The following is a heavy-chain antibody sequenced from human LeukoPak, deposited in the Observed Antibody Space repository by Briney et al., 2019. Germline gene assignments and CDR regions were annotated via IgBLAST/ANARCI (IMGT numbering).Heavy chain of an antibody. Sequence: PGGSLRLSCAASGFTFSSYAMSWFRQAPGKGLKWFSAISGSGGSTYYADSVKGRFTISRDNSKNTLYLQMNSLRAEDTAVYYCAKDQPLIPAAIDYWGQGTLVTVSS. V-gene: IGHV3-23*01. D-gene: IGHD2-2*01. CDR1: GFTFSSYA. CDR3: AKDQPLIPAAIDY. CDR2: ISGSGGST. J-gene: IGHJ4*02.